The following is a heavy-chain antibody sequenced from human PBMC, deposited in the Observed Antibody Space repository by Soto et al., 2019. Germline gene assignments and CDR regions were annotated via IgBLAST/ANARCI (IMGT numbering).Heavy chain of an antibody. V-gene: IGHV3-73*01. CDR1: GFTFSGSA. CDR3: TRKSPPPHLYYYDSSGYYADYYYYMDV. D-gene: IGHD3-22*01. CDR2: IRSKANSYAT. Sequence: GGSLRLSCAASGFTFSGSAMHWVRQASGKGLEWVGRIRSKANSYATAYAASVKGRFTISRDDSKNTAYLQMNSLKTEATAVYYCTRKSPPPHLYYYDSSGYYADYYYYMDVWGKGTTVTVSS. J-gene: IGHJ6*03.